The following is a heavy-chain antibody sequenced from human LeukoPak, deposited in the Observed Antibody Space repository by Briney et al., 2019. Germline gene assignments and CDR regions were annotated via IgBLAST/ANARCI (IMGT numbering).Heavy chain of an antibody. J-gene: IGHJ4*02. D-gene: IGHD1-26*01. CDR1: GFTFSSYW. CDR3: AKKASGSYFQGPDY. CDR2: TSSDGRNI. Sequence: GGSLRLSCAASGFTFSSYWMHWVRQAPGKGLEWVAVTSSDGRNIHYADSVKGRFTISRDNSKNTLYLQMNTLRVEDTAVYYCAKKASGSYFQGPDYWGQGSLVTVSS. V-gene: IGHV3-30*18.